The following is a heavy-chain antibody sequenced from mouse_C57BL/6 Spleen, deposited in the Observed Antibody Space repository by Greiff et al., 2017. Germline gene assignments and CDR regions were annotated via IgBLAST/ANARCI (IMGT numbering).Heavy chain of an antibody. CDR2: IYPGDGDT. D-gene: IGHD1-1*01. CDR1: GYAFSSSW. V-gene: IGHV1-82*01. Sequence: VKLVESGPELVKPGASVKISCKASGYAFSSSWMNWVKQRPGKGLEWIGRIYPGDGDTNYNGKFKGKATLTADKSSSTAYMQLSSLTSEDSAVYFCARRVYYYGSSLGFDYWGQGTTLTVSS. CDR3: ARRVYYYGSSLGFDY. J-gene: IGHJ2*01.